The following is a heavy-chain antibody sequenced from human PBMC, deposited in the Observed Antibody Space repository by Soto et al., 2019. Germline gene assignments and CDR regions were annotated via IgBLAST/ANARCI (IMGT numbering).Heavy chain of an antibody. V-gene: IGHV4-59*08. Sequence: SETLSLTCTFSGCSISSYYWSWIRQPPGKGLEWIGYIYYSGGTNYNPSLKSRVTISVATSKNQFSLKLSSVTAADTAVYYCARRYGDYFDFWGQGTLVTVSS. D-gene: IGHD4-17*01. CDR1: GCSISSYY. CDR3: ARRYGDYFDF. CDR2: IYYSGGT. J-gene: IGHJ4*02.